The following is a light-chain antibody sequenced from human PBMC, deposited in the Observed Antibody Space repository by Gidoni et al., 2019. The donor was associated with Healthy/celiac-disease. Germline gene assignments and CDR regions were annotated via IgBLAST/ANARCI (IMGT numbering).Light chain of an antibody. CDR3: SSYISSSTL. Sequence: QSALTQPASVSGSPGQSITISCTGTSSDVGGYNYVSWYQQHPGKAPKLMIYEVSNRPSGVSNRFSGSKSGNTASLTISGLQAEDEADYYCSSYISSSTLFGGGTKLTV. CDR1: SSDVGGYNY. J-gene: IGLJ2*01. V-gene: IGLV2-14*01. CDR2: EVS.